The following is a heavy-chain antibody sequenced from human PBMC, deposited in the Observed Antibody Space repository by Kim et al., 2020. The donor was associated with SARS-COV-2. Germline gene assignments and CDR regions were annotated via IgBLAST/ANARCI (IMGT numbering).Heavy chain of an antibody. CDR2: IRKEGRDK. D-gene: IGHD4-17*01. CDR3: ASIDYGDSY. Sequence: GGSLRLSCAASGFSFATSWMTWVRQAPGKGLEWVARIRKEGRDKYYVDSVKGRFIVSRDNARNSVFLQMNSLRAEDTAIYYCASIDYGDSYWGQGTLVTV. J-gene: IGHJ4*02. CDR1: GFSFATSW. V-gene: IGHV3-7*05.